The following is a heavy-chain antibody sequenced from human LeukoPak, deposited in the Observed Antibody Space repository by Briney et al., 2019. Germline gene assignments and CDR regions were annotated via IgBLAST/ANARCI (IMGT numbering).Heavy chain of an antibody. CDR3: ARDLLDGYSLDY. D-gene: IGHD5-18*01. Sequence: GGSLRLSCAASGFTVSSNYMNWVRQAPGRGLEWVSSISSSSSIIYYADSVKGRFTLSRDNAKNSLYLQMNSLRAEDTAVYYCARDLLDGYSLDYWGQGTLVTVSS. CDR2: ISSSSSII. J-gene: IGHJ4*02. V-gene: IGHV3-21*01. CDR1: GFTVSSNY.